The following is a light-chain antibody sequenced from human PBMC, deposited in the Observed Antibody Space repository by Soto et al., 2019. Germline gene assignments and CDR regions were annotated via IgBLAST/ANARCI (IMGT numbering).Light chain of an antibody. J-gene: IGKJ2*01. CDR2: GAS. Sequence: EIVLTQSPGTLSLSPGERATLSCRASQSVSSSYLAWYQQKPGQAPRLLIYGASSRATGIPDRFSGSGSGTDFTLTISRLEPEDFAVDYCQQYGSSPPRTFGQGTKLEIK. CDR3: QQYGSSPPRT. CDR1: QSVSSSY. V-gene: IGKV3-20*01.